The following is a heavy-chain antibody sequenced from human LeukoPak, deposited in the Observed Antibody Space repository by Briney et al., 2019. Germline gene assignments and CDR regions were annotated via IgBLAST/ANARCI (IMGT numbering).Heavy chain of an antibody. V-gene: IGHV1-8*01. CDR1: GYTFTNYD. Sequence: GASVKVSCKASGYTFTNYDINWVRQATGQGLEWMGWLNPNSANTGYAQKFQGRVTMTRDTSISTAYMELSSLRSEDTAMYYCARVRGDWKNAFDIWGQGTLVTVSS. D-gene: IGHD2-21*02. CDR3: ARVRGDWKNAFDI. J-gene: IGHJ3*02. CDR2: LNPNSANT.